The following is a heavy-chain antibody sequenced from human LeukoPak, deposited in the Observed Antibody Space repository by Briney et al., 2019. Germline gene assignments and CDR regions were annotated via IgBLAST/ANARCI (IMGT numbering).Heavy chain of an antibody. CDR2: INWNGIIK. D-gene: IGHD2-8*01. CDR1: GFTFEDYG. CDR3: ARDLMMEGRYFYHYMDV. J-gene: IGHJ6*03. V-gene: IGHV3-20*04. Sequence: GGSLRLSCAVSGFTFEDYGMRWVRQGPGKGLEWVAGINWNGIIKRYVYSVRGRFTISRDKATNSLYLQMNSLRKEDTALYYCARDLMMEGRYFYHYMDVWGKGTTVTVSS.